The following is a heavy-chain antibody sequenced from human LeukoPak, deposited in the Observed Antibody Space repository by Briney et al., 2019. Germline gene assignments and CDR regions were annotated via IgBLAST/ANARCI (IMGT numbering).Heavy chain of an antibody. V-gene: IGHV3-48*01. Sequence: PGGSLRLSCAASGFTFSSCSMNWVRQAPGKGLEWISYISGRGEAIFYADSVQGRFTISRDNAKNSIYLQMNGLTAEDTAVYYCARTYGSGSLDYGGQGTLVTVSS. D-gene: IGHD2-15*01. CDR2: ISGRGEAI. CDR1: GFTFSSCS. CDR3: ARTYGSGSLDY. J-gene: IGHJ4*02.